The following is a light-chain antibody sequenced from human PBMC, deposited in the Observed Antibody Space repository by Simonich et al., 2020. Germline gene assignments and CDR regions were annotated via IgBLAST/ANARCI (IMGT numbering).Light chain of an antibody. Sequence: QAGLTQPPSVSKGLRQTATLTCTGNSNIVGNQGAAWLQQHQGHPPKLLSSRNNNRPSGISERFSVSRSGNTASLTITGLQPEDEADYYCSAWDSSLSARWVFGGGTKLTVL. CDR1: SNIVGNQG. CDR3: SAWDSSLSARWV. J-gene: IGLJ3*02. CDR2: RNN. V-gene: IGLV10-54*02.